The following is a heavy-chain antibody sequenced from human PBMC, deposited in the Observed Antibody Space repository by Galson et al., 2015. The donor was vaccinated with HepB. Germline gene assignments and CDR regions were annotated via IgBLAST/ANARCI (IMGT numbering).Heavy chain of an antibody. CDR2: IIPILGIA. J-gene: IGHJ6*02. CDR3: ARTTLYCGGDCYLLYYYYGMDV. Sequence: SVKVSCKASGGTFSSYAISWVRQAPGQGLEWMGGIIPILGIANYAQKFQGRVTITADKSTSTAYMELSSLRSEDTAVYYCARTTLYCGGDCYLLYYYYGMDVWAKGPRSPSP. D-gene: IGHD2-21*02. CDR1: GGTFSSYA. V-gene: IGHV1-69*10.